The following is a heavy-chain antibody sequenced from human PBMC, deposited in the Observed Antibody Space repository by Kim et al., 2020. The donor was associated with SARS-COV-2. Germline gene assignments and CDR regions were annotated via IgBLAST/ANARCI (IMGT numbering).Heavy chain of an antibody. CDR2: VYYSGGT. J-gene: IGHJ5*02. CDR3: AREGRYFDWSHEYNWFDP. D-gene: IGHD3-9*01. CDR1: DSSISCSY. Sequence: SDTLSLTCTVADSSISCSYFSWILHPPGKGLECLGYVYYSGGTNHTPSRKSLGTISVETSKNQFPLTLSSVTAADTAVYYFAREGRYFDWSHEYNWFDPWGQGTMVTVSS. V-gene: IGHV4-59*01.